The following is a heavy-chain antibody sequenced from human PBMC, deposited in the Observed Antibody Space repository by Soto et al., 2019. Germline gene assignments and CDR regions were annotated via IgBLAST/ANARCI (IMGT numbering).Heavy chain of an antibody. CDR3: ATDRVTGFEWFSRPHPGKNAGFFFDY. CDR1: GYTLTELS. CDR2: FDPEDGET. D-gene: IGHD3-9*01. Sequence: VKVSCKVSGYTLTELSMHWVRQAPGKGLEWMGGFDPEDGETIYAQSFHGRVTMTADTSTDTAYMELSSLRYEDTAVYYCATDRVTGFEWFSRPHPGKNAGFFFDYWGQGTLVTVSS. V-gene: IGHV1-24*01. J-gene: IGHJ4*02.